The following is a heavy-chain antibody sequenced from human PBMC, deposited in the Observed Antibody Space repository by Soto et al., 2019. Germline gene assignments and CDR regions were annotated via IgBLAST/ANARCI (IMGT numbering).Heavy chain of an antibody. J-gene: IGHJ4*02. CDR3: ARDLLTRIYDFWSGYYLDY. CDR1: GFTFGTYP. CDR2: LSYDGRNK. D-gene: IGHD3-3*01. V-gene: IGHV3-30*04. Sequence: QVQLVESGGGVVQPGRSLSLSCEAPGFTFGTYPITWVRKAPGKGRGGGAVLSYDGRNKYYADSVKGRFTISRDNSKNTLYLQMNSLRAEDTAVYYCARDLLTRIYDFWSGYYLDYWGQGTLVTVSS.